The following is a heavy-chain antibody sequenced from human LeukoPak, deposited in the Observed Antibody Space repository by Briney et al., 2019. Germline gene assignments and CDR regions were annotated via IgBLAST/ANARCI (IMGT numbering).Heavy chain of an antibody. J-gene: IGHJ4*02. CDR1: GFTFSHYG. V-gene: IGHV3-33*06. CDR2: IWYDGGNK. CDR3: AKGTESGWYAYFDY. Sequence: GGSLRLSCAASGFTFSHYGMHWVRQAPGKGLEWVAVIWYDGGNKYFVDSVKGRFTISRDNSKNTVYLQMNSLRVEDTAEYYCAKGTESGWYAYFDYWGQGTLVTVSS. D-gene: IGHD6-19*01.